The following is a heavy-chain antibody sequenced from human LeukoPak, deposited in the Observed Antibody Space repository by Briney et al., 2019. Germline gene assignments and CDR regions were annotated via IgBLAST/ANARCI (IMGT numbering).Heavy chain of an antibody. CDR3: ASPRDIVVVPAAGNWFDP. Sequence: GGSLRLSCAASGFTFSSYGMHWVRQAPGKGLEWVAVIWYDGSNKYYADSVKGRFTISRDNSKNTLYLQMNSLRAEDTAVYYCASPRDIVVVPAAGNWFDPWGQGTLVTVSS. CDR1: GFTFSSYG. CDR2: IWYDGSNK. D-gene: IGHD2-2*01. J-gene: IGHJ5*02. V-gene: IGHV3-33*01.